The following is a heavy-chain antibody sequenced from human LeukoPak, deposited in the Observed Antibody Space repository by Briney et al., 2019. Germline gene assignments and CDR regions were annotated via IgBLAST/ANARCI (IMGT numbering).Heavy chain of an antibody. CDR1: GGSISSDY. CDR2: IYYSGST. CDR3: ARVSYDSSGYYFDY. J-gene: IGHJ4*02. V-gene: IGHV4-59*12. D-gene: IGHD3-22*01. Sequence: SETLSLTCTVSGGSISSDYWSWIRQPPGKGLEWIGSIYYSGSTYYNPSLKSRVTISVDTSKNQFSLKLSSVTAADTAVYYCARVSYDSSGYYFDYWGQGTLVTVSS.